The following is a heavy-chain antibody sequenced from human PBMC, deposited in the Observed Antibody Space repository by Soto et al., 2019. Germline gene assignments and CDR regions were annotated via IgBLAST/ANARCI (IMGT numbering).Heavy chain of an antibody. CDR3: AIFYDYVWGSYRPKDHFDY. CDR2: ISAYNGNT. V-gene: IGHV1-18*01. CDR1: GYTFTSYG. D-gene: IGHD3-16*02. J-gene: IGHJ4*02. Sequence: ASVKVSCKASGYTFTSYGISWVRQAPGQGLEWMGWISAYNGNTNYAQKLQGRVTMTTDTSTSTAYMELRSLGSDDTAVYYCAIFYDYVWGSYRPKDHFDYWGQGTLVTVSS.